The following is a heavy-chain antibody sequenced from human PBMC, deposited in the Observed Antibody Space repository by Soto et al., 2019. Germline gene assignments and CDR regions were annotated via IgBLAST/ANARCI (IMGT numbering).Heavy chain of an antibody. D-gene: IGHD3-3*01. CDR2: ISSTSSTI. J-gene: IGHJ5*02. CDR3: AKGSGARWSGYYENWFDP. CDR1: GFPFHSYS. V-gene: IGHV3-48*01. Sequence: GGSPRLSLAAPGFPFHSYSMNWGRPAPGKGVEWVSYISSTSSTIYYADSVKGRFTISRDNSKNTLYLQMNSLRAEDTAVYYCAKGSGARWSGYYENWFDPWGQGTLVTVSS.